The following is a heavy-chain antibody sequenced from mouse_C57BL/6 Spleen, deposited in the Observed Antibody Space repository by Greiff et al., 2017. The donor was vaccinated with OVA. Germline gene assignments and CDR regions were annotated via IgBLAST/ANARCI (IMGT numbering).Heavy chain of an antibody. V-gene: IGHV2-6-1*01. CDR1: GFSLTSYG. Sequence: QVQLQQSGPGLVAPSQSLSITCTVSGFSLTSYGVHWVRQPPGKGLEWLVVIWSDGSTTYNSALKSRLSISKDNSKNQVFLKMNSLQTDDTAMYCCARHPLTNYAMDYWGQGTSVTVSS. D-gene: IGHD1-3*01. CDR2: IWSDGST. J-gene: IGHJ4*01. CDR3: ARHPLTNYAMDY.